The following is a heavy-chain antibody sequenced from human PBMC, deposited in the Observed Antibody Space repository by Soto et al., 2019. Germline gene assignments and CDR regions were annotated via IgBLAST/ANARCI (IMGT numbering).Heavy chain of an antibody. J-gene: IGHJ4*02. CDR3: ARDGDIVATILTYFDY. CDR1: GFTFSSYG. D-gene: IGHD5-12*01. CDR2: IWYDGSNK. Sequence: GGSLRLSCAASGFTFSSYGMHWVRQAPGKGLEWVAVIWYDGSNKYYADSVKGRFTISRDNSKNTLYLQMNSLRAEDTAVYYCARDGDIVATILTYFDYWGKGTRGTVSS. V-gene: IGHV3-33*01.